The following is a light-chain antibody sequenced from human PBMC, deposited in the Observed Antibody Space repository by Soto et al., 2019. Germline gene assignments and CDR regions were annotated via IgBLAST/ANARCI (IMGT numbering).Light chain of an antibody. CDR2: GVS. J-gene: IGLJ2*01. Sequence: QSALTQPRSVSGSPGQSVTISCTGTSSDVGGYNYVSWYQHHPGKAPKLMIYGVSKRPSGVPDRFSGSKSGNTASLTISGLQAEDEADYYCCSYAGSWLFGGGTKVTV. CDR3: CSYAGSWL. V-gene: IGLV2-11*01. CDR1: SSDVGGYNY.